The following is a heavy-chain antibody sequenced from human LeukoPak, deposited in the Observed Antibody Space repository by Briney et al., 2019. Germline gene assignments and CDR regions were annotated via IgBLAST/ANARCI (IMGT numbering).Heavy chain of an antibody. CDR2: ISYDGSNK. D-gene: IGHD6-13*01. CDR1: GFNFSSYA. V-gene: IGHV3-30*04. CDR3: ARAGEVHSSWYDY. J-gene: IGHJ4*02. Sequence: PGGSLRLSCAASGFNFSSYAMHRVRQAPGKGLEWVAVISYDGSNKYYADSVKGRFTISRDNSKNTLYLQMNSLRAEDTAVYYCARAGEVHSSWYDYWGQGTLVTVSS.